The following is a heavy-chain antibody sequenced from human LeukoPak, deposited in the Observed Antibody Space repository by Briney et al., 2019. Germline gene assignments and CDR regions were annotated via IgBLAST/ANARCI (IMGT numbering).Heavy chain of an antibody. D-gene: IGHD1-26*01. CDR2: IIPIFGTA. J-gene: IGHJ4*02. V-gene: IGHV1-69*05. CDR3: TILVGATSDY. Sequence: SVKVSCKASGGTFSSYAISRVRQAPGQGLEWMGGIIPIFGTASYAQKLQGRVTMTTDTSTSTAYMELRSLRSDDTAVYYCTILVGATSDYWGQGTLVTVSS. CDR1: GGTFSSYA.